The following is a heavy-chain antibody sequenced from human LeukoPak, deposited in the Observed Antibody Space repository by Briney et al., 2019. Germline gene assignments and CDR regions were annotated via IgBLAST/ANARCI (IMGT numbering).Heavy chain of an antibody. J-gene: IGHJ4*02. CDR2: ISGSGANT. Sequence: GSLILSCAASGFTFSSYAMTWVRQAPGKGLEWVSTISGSGANTYYADSVKGRFTISRDNSKNTLSLQMNSLRVEDTALYYCAKYSDSTGAHYFDYWGQGTLVTVSS. CDR1: GFTFSSYA. CDR3: AKYSDSTGAHYFDY. D-gene: IGHD2/OR15-2a*01. V-gene: IGHV3-23*01.